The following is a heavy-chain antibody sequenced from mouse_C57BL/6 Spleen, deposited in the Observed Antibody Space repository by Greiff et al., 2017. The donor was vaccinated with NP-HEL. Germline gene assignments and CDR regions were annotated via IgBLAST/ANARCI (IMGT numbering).Heavy chain of an antibody. V-gene: IGHV1-39*01. D-gene: IGHD1-1*01. CDR2: INPNYGTT. CDR3: ASITTVVVRAGTMDY. CDR1: GYSFTDYN. Sequence: EVQLQQSGPELVKPGASVKISCKASGYSFTDYNMNWVKQSNGKSLEWIGVINPNYGTTSYNQKFKGKATLTVDQSSSTAYMQLNSLTSEDSAVYYCASITTVVVRAGTMDYWGQGTSVTVSS. J-gene: IGHJ4*01.